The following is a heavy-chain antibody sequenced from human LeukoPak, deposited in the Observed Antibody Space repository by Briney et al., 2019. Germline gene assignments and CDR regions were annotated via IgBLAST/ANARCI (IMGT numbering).Heavy chain of an antibody. CDR2: IYYSGST. D-gene: IGHD6-19*01. CDR1: GDSISSYY. V-gene: IGHV4-59*08. Sequence: SETLSLTCTVSGDSISSYYWSWIRQPPGKGLEWIGYIYYSGSTNYNPSLKSRVTISVDTSKNQFSLKLSSVTAADTAVYYCARHLAVAGIFDPWGQGTLVTVSS. CDR3: ARHLAVAGIFDP. J-gene: IGHJ5*02.